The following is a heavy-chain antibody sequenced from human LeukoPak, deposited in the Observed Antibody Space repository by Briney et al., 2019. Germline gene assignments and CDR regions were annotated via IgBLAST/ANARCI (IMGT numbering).Heavy chain of an antibody. Sequence: GGSLTLSCAVSGFIFNNYIMNWVRQPPGKGQEWVSSITGSGSFVYYADSVKRRFTISRDNAKNSLFLQMNSLRAEDTAVYYCARDSSGPWFDPWGQGTLVTVSS. CDR3: ARDSSGPWFDP. V-gene: IGHV3-21*01. J-gene: IGHJ5*02. D-gene: IGHD6-6*01. CDR2: ITGSGSFV. CDR1: GFIFNNYI.